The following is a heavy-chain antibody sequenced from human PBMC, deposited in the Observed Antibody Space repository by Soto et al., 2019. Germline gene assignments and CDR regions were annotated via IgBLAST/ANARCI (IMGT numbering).Heavy chain of an antibody. J-gene: IGHJ6*02. CDR3: ARRQISPPTRGAASARGGMYV. CDR1: GFNFNNYG. CDR2: IWNDGNGY. D-gene: IGHD6-13*01. V-gene: IGHV3-33*01. Sequence: QVQLVESGGGVVQPGRSLRLSCAASGFNFNNYGMHWVRQAPGKGLEWVAVIWNDGNGYYYANSVKGRFTISRDNSKNTLCLQMSSLRAEDTAVYYCARRQISPPTRGAASARGGMYVWGQGTTVTVSS.